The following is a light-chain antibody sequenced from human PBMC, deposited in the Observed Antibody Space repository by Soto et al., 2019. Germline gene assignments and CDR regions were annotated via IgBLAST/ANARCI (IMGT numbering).Light chain of an antibody. CDR3: SSYTSNTTLVV. V-gene: IGLV2-14*01. J-gene: IGLJ2*01. Sequence: QSALTQPASVSGSPGQSITISCTGTSSDVGGYNYVSWYQQYPGKAPKLMIYDVSYRPSGVSNRFSGSKSGNTASLTISGLQAEDEADYYCSSYTSNTTLVVFGGGTKLTVL. CDR1: SSDVGGYNY. CDR2: DVS.